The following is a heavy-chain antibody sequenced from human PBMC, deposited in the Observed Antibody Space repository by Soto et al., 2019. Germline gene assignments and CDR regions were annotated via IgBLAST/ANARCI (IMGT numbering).Heavy chain of an antibody. Sequence: SVKVSCKASGYTFTSYYMHWVRQAPGQGLEWMGGIIPIFGTANYAQKFQGRVTITADESTSTAYMELSSLRSEDTAVYYCARDPGTENWFDPWGQGTLVTVSS. CDR3: ARDPGTENWFDP. J-gene: IGHJ5*02. D-gene: IGHD2-21*02. V-gene: IGHV1-69*13. CDR2: IIPIFGTA. CDR1: GYTFTSYY.